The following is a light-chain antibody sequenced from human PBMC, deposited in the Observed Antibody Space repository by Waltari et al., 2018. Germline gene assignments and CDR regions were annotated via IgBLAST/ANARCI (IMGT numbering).Light chain of an antibody. CDR2: GKN. CDR3: NSRSWK. Sequence: SSELTQDPAVSVALGQSVSLTCQGDSLRTYYASWYQQKPGQAPVVVIYGKNNRPSGIPDRFSGSSSGNTASLTITGAQAEDEADYYCNSRSWKFGGGTKLTVL. V-gene: IGLV3-19*01. J-gene: IGLJ3*02. CDR1: SLRTYY.